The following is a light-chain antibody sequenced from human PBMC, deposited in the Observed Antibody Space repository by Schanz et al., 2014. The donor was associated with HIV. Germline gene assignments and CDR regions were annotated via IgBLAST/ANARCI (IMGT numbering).Light chain of an antibody. CDR1: RRDIGAYNY. CDR3: SSYTTSSTLV. Sequence: QSALTQPASVSGSPGQSITISCTGTRRDIGAYNYVSWYQQYPGKAPKLIIFDVSNRPSGISARFSGSKSGNTASLSISGLQADDAADYYCSSYTTSSTLVFGGGTKVTVL. V-gene: IGLV2-14*03. J-gene: IGLJ2*01. CDR2: DVS.